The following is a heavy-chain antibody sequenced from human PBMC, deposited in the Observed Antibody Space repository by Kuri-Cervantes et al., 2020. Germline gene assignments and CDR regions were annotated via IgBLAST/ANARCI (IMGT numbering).Heavy chain of an antibody. CDR1: GFTFSNAW. J-gene: IGHJ6*03. Sequence: GGSLRLSCAASGFTFSNAWMSWVRQAPGKGLEWVGRIKSKTDGGTTDYAAPVKGRFTISRDDSKNIAYLQMNSLKTEDTAVYYCTNHLGGNWGYYYFYMDVWGKGTTVTVSS. D-gene: IGHD4-23*01. CDR3: TNHLGGNWGYYYFYMDV. CDR2: IKSKTDGGTT. V-gene: IGHV3-15*01.